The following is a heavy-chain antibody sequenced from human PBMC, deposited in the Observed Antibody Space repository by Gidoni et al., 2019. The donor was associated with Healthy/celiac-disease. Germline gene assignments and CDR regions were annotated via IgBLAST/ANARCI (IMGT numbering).Heavy chain of an antibody. Sequence: EVQLVESGGGLVQPGRYLRLSCAASGFTFDDYAMHWVRQAPGKGLEWVSGISWNSGSIGYADSVKGRFTISRDNAKNSLYLQMNSLRAEDTALYYCAKGGYSYGRYYFDYWGQGTLVTVSS. CDR1: GFTFDDYA. V-gene: IGHV3-9*01. CDR3: AKGGYSYGRYYFDY. CDR2: ISWNSGSI. J-gene: IGHJ4*02. D-gene: IGHD5-18*01.